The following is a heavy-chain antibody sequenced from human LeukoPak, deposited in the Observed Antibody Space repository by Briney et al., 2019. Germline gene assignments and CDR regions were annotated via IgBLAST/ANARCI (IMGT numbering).Heavy chain of an antibody. V-gene: IGHV3-20*04. CDR1: GFTFDDYG. D-gene: IGHD6-13*01. Sequence: GGSLRLSCAASGFTFDDYGMSWVRQAPGKGLEWVSGINWNGGSTGYADSVKGRFTISRDNAKNSLYLQMNSLRAEDTALYYCAGSIAAAGRYYFDYWGQGTLVTVSS. J-gene: IGHJ4*02. CDR3: AGSIAAAGRYYFDY. CDR2: INWNGGST.